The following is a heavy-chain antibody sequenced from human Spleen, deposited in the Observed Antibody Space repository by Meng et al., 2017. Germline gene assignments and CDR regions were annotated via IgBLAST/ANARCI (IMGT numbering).Heavy chain of an antibody. CDR1: GSTFSSYA. CDR3: AKGTGVTNWAHDY. CDR2: ITGGDSST. Sequence: GESLKISCAASGSTFSSYAMTWVRQAPGKGLEWVSTITGGDSSTRYADSVKGRFTLSRDNSKNTLYLQMNSLRSEDTALYFCAKGTGVTNWAHDYWGQGTLVTV. J-gene: IGHJ4*02. V-gene: IGHV3-23*01. D-gene: IGHD1-1*01.